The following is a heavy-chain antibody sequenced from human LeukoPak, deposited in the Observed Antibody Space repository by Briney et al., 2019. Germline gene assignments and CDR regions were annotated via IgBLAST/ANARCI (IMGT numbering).Heavy chain of an antibody. D-gene: IGHD3-10*01. CDR3: ARYLNYYGSGRVDY. Sequence: SSETLSLTCTVSGGSISSGGYYWRWIRQHPGKGLEWIGYIYYSGSTYYNPSLKSRVTISVDTSKNQFSLKLSSVTAADTAVYYCARYLNYYGSGRVDYWGQGTLVTVSS. CDR1: GGSISSGGYY. J-gene: IGHJ4*02. CDR2: IYYSGST. V-gene: IGHV4-31*03.